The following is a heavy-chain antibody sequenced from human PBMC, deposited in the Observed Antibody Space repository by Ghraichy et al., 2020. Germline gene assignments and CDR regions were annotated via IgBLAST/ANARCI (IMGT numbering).Heavy chain of an antibody. V-gene: IGHV3-21*01. J-gene: IGHJ4*01. CDR1: GFVFGSYS. Sequence: GGSLRLSCTGSGFVFGSYSMNWVRQAPGKGLEWVSSISSGSSFIYYADSVKGRFTISRDNAKNSLFLQMNSLRVDDTALYYCARGGCSYGFYFDNWGHGTLVSVSS. CDR2: ISSGSSFI. CDR3: ARGGCSYGFYFDN. D-gene: IGHD5-12*01.